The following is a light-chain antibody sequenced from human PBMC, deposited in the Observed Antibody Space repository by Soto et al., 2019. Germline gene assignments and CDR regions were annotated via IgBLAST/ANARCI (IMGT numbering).Light chain of an antibody. J-gene: IGLJ1*01. CDR3: SSYAGSSTLI. V-gene: IGLV2-8*01. CDR1: SSDVGGFDY. CDR2: EVS. Sequence: QSVLTQPPSASGSPGQSVTISCTGSSSDVGGFDYVSWYQQHPGKAPKLMIFEVSQRPSGVPDRFSGSKSGNTASLTVSGLQAEDEAHYYCSSYAGSSTLIFGTGTKLTVL.